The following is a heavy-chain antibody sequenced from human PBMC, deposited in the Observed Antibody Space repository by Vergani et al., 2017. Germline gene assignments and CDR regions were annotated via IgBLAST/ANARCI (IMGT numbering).Heavy chain of an antibody. J-gene: IGHJ6*02. V-gene: IGHV3-48*03. Sequence: EVQLVESGGGLVQPGGSLRLSCAASGFTFSSYEMNWVRQAPGKGLEWVSYISSSGSTIDYADSVTGRFTISRDTAKNSLYLQMNSLRAEDTAVYYCSGDGLRYFDWLFAGTDYYGMDVWGQGTTVTVSS. CDR1: GFTFSSYE. CDR3: SGDGLRYFDWLFAGTDYYGMDV. D-gene: IGHD3-9*01. CDR2: ISSSGSTI.